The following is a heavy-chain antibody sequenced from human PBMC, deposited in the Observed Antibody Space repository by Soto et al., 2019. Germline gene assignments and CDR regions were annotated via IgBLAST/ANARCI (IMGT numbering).Heavy chain of an antibody. Sequence: EVQLLESGGGLVQPGGSLRLSCAASGFTFSSYAMSWVRQAPGKGLEWVSAISGSGGSTYYADSVQGRFTISRDNSKSMLYLQMSSLRVEDTAVYYCAHPRGYGVFDAYDIWGQGTLVTVSS. D-gene: IGHD4-17*01. J-gene: IGHJ3*02. CDR1: GFTFSSYA. CDR3: AHPRGYGVFDAYDI. CDR2: ISGSGGST. V-gene: IGHV3-23*01.